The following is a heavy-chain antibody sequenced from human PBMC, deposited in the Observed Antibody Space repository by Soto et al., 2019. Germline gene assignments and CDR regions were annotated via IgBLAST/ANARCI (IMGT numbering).Heavy chain of an antibody. D-gene: IGHD3-22*01. V-gene: IGHV4-4*02. Sequence: SETLSLTCTVSGGSISSYYWSWVRQPPGKGLEWIGEIYHSGSTNYNPSLKSRVTISVDKSKNQFSLKLSSVTAADTAVYYCARAKYYYDSSGYYPEYYFDYWGQGTLVTVSS. CDR2: IYHSGST. J-gene: IGHJ4*02. CDR1: GGSISSYY. CDR3: ARAKYYYDSSGYYPEYYFDY.